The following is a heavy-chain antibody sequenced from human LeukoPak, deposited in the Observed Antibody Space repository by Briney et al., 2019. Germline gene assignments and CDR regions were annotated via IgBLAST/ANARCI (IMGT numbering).Heavy chain of an antibody. D-gene: IGHD1-26*01. Sequence: GGSLRLSCEASGFTFSSYAMHWVRQAPGKGLEWVAVISYDGSNKYYADSVKGRFTISRDNSKNTLYLQMNSLRAEDTAVYYCATTILYWGQGTLVTVSS. CDR2: ISYDGSNK. CDR3: ATTILY. CDR1: GFTFSSYA. J-gene: IGHJ4*02. V-gene: IGHV3-30*04.